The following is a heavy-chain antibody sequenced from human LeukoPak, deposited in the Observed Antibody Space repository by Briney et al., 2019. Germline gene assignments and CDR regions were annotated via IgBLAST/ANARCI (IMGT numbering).Heavy chain of an antibody. D-gene: IGHD2-2*01. J-gene: IGHJ4*02. V-gene: IGHV3-33*06. CDR3: AKGGVPAAQNDYFDY. Sequence: HPGRSLRLSCAASGFTFSSYGMHWVRQAPGKGLEWVAVIWYDGSNKYYADSVKGRFTISRDNSKNTLYLQMNSLRAEDTAVYYCAKGGVPAAQNDYFDYWGQGTLVTVSS. CDR1: GFTFSSYG. CDR2: IWYDGSNK.